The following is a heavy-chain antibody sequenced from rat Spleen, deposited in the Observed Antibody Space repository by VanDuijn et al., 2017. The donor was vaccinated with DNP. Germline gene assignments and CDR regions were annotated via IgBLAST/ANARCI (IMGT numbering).Heavy chain of an antibody. V-gene: IGHV2-32*01. Sequence: QVQLKESGPGLVQPSQTLSLTCTVSGFSLTNYHVHWVRQSPGQGLEWMGVMWSEGDTSYNSALKSRLSISRDTSNSQVFLRRNSLQTEDTAIYFCTREREPSNNPYYFDCWGQGVMVTVSS. CDR2: MWSEGDT. CDR3: TREREPSNNPYYFDC. J-gene: IGHJ2*01. D-gene: IGHD1-10*01. CDR1: GFSLTNYH.